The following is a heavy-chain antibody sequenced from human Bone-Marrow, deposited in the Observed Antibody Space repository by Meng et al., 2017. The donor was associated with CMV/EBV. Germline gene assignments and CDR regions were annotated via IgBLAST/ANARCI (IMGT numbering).Heavy chain of an antibody. Sequence: GESLKISCAASGFTFTGSAMHWVRQASGKGLEWVCRIRSKANSYTTAYAASVKGRFTISRDDSKNTAYLQMNSLKTEDTAVYYCATGVQRVGAIWYWFDPWGQGTLVTVSS. D-gene: IGHD1-26*01. CDR3: ATGVQRVGAIWYWFDP. CDR2: IRSKANSYTT. J-gene: IGHJ5*02. CDR1: GFTFTGSA. V-gene: IGHV3-73*01.